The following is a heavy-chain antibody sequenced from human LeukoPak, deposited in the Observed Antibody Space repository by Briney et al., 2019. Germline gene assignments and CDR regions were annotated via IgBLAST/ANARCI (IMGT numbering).Heavy chain of an antibody. Sequence: PSETLSLTCAVSGGSISSGGYSWSWIRQPPGKGLEWIGYIYHSGSTYYNPSLKSRVTISVDRSKNQFSLKLSSVTAADTAVYYCARDPGFYYDSSGYSFDYWGQGTLVTVSS. V-gene: IGHV4-30-2*01. CDR1: GGSISSGGYS. D-gene: IGHD3-22*01. CDR2: IYHSGST. CDR3: ARDPGFYYDSSGYSFDY. J-gene: IGHJ4*02.